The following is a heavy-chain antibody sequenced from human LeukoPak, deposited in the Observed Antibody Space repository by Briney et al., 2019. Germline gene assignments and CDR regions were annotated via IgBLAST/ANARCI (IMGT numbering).Heavy chain of an antibody. Sequence: GGSLRLSCAASGFTFSSYSMNWVRQAPGKGLEWVSSISSSSSYIYYADSVKGRFTISRDNAKNSLYLQMNSLRAEDTAVYYCARAVVVAAPYYYGMDVWGQGTTVTVSS. D-gene: IGHD2-15*01. J-gene: IGHJ6*02. V-gene: IGHV3-21*01. CDR2: ISSSSSYI. CDR3: ARAVVVAAPYYYGMDV. CDR1: GFTFSSYS.